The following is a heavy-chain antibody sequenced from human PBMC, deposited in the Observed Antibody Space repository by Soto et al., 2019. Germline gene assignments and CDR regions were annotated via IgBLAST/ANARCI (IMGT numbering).Heavy chain of an antibody. J-gene: IGHJ4*02. D-gene: IGHD2-2*01. CDR3: ARVIIVRRGYFDF. Sequence: GGSLRLSCAGSGFTFSSYTMNWVRQAPGKGLEWVASISGTITYIHYADSVKGRFTISRDNAKKSLYLQMNSLRAEDTAVYYCARVIIVRRGYFDFWGQGTLVTVSS. CDR1: GFTFSSYT. V-gene: IGHV3-21*01. CDR2: ISGTITYI.